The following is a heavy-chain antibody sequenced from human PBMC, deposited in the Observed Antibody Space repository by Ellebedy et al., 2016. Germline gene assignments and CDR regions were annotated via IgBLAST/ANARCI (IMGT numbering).Heavy chain of an antibody. CDR3: SRAEYYYYGMDV. CDR2: IYPGDSDT. J-gene: IGHJ6*02. V-gene: IGHV5-51*01. CDR1: GFNFHIYW. Sequence: GESLKISXFGSGFNFHIYWIGWVRQMPGKGLEWMGIIYPGDSDTRYSPSFQGQVTILADKSISTAYLQWRSLKASATAMYYCSRAEYYYYGMDVWGQGTTVTVSS. D-gene: IGHD1-14*01.